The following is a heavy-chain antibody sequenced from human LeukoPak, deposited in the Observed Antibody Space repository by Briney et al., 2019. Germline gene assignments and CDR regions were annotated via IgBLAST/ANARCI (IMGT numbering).Heavy chain of an antibody. V-gene: IGHV4-34*01. CDR1: GGSFSGYY. D-gene: IGHD6-19*01. CDR3: ARCSYSSGWYEDY. Sequence: SETLSLTCAVYGGSFSGYYWSWIRQPPGKGLEWIGEINHSGSTNYNPSLKSRVTISVDTSKNQFSLKLSSVTAADTAVYYCARCSYSSGWYEDYWGQGTLVTVSS. J-gene: IGHJ4*02. CDR2: INHSGST.